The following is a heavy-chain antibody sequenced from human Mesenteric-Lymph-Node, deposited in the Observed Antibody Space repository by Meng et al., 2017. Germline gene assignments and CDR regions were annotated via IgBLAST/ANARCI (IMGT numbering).Heavy chain of an antibody. CDR3: KARITMVRGVIVGMDV. Sequence: GESLKISCAASGFTVSSNEMSWVRQAPGKGLEWVSSISGGSTYYADSRKGRFTISRDNSKNTLHLQMNSLRAEDTAVYYCKARITMVRGVIVGMDVWGQGTTVTGAS. CDR1: GFTVSSNE. J-gene: IGHJ6*02. CDR2: ISGGST. D-gene: IGHD3-10*01. V-gene: IGHV3-38-3*01.